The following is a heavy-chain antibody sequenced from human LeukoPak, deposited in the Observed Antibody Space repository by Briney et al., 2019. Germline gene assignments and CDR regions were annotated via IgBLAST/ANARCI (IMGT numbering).Heavy chain of an antibody. Sequence: SETMSLTCTVSGGSISRYYWNWIRQPAGKGLEWIGRIYSSGSTNYNPSLEGRVTISVDTSKNQFSLKVSSVTAADTAVYYCVRITKGTVDYWGQGTLVTVSS. CDR3: VRITKGTVDY. V-gene: IGHV4-4*07. J-gene: IGHJ4*02. CDR1: GGSISRYY. CDR2: IYSSGST. D-gene: IGHD3-10*01.